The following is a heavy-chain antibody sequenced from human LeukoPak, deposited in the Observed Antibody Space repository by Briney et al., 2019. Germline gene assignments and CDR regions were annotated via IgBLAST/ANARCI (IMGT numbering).Heavy chain of an antibody. D-gene: IGHD2-15*01. V-gene: IGHV3-23*01. J-gene: IGHJ4*02. CDR1: GFTFGNYA. Sequence: PGTSLRLSCAASGFTFGNYAMNWVRQAPGKGLEWVSLISGSGGRTYYADSVAGRFNISRDNSKNTLYLQMNSLRAEDTAVYYCAKEGVVVAAHDYWGQGTLVTVSS. CDR3: AKEGVVVAAHDY. CDR2: ISGSGGRT.